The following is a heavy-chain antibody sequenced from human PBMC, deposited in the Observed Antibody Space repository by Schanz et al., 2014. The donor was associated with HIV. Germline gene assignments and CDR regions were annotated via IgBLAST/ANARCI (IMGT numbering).Heavy chain of an antibody. CDR3: AREKDLGYSSTLGF. Sequence: QVQLVESGGGVVQPGRSLRLSCAASGFTFSSHGMHWVRQAPGKGLEWVAVIWYDGTDKYYAGSVKGRFTISRDNSRNTMYLQMNRLRGEDTAVYYCAREKDLGYSSTLGFWGQGTLVTVSS. CDR2: IWYDGTDK. D-gene: IGHD6-13*01. CDR1: GFTFSSHG. J-gene: IGHJ4*02. V-gene: IGHV3-33*01.